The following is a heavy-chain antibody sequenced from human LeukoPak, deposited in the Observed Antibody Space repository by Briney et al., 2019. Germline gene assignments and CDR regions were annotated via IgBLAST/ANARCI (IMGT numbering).Heavy chain of an antibody. Sequence: PSETLSLTCTVSGGSISSYYWSWIRQPPGKGLESIGYIYYSGSTNYNPSLKSRVTISVDTSKNQFSLKLSSVTAADTAVYYCASLGGDYYDRGYYFDYWGQGTLVTVSS. D-gene: IGHD3-22*01. CDR1: GGSISSYY. J-gene: IGHJ4*02. V-gene: IGHV4-59*01. CDR3: ASLGGDYYDRGYYFDY. CDR2: IYYSGST.